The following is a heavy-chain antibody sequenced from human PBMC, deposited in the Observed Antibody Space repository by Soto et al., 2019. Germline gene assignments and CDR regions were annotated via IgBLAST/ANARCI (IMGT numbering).Heavy chain of an antibody. CDR3: TKGCGRGFDLCGS. CDR1: GFIFNNYG. D-gene: IGHD5-12*01. Sequence: GGSLRLSCSVAGFIFNNYGMHWVRQAPGKGLEWVAVISEDGNNKYYVDSVKGRFTISRDNSKNTVYLQMNSLRDEDTAVYFCTKGCGRGFDLCGSWGQGTQVTVSS. V-gene: IGHV3-30*18. J-gene: IGHJ5*02. CDR2: ISEDGNNK.